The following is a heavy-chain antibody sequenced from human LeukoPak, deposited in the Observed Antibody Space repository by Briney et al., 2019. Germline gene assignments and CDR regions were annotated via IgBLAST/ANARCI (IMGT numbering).Heavy chain of an antibody. D-gene: IGHD7-27*01. V-gene: IGHV3-15*07. CDR3: TTTNWGNYYGMDV. CDR2: IKSKTDGGTT. CDR1: GFTFSNAW. J-gene: IGHJ6*02. Sequence: PGGSLRLSCAASGFTFSNAWMNWVRQAPGKGLEWVGRIKSKTDGGTTDYAAPVKGRFTISRDDSKNTLYLQMNSLKTEDTAVYYCTTTNWGNYYGMDVWGQETTVTVSS.